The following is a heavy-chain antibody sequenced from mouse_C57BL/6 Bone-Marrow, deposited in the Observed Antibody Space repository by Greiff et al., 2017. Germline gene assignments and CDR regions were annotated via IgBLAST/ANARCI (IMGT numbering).Heavy chain of an antibody. CDR2: IHPNSGST. J-gene: IGHJ1*03. CDR1: GYTFTSYW. V-gene: IGHV1-64*01. D-gene: IGHD3-1*01. Sequence: QVQLQQPGAELVKPGASVKLSCKASGYTFTSYWMHWVKQRPGQGLEWIGMIHPNSGSTNYNEKFKSKATLTVDKSSSTAYMQLSSLTSEDSAVYYCARRAFWRYFDVWGTGTTVTVPS. CDR3: ARRAFWRYFDV.